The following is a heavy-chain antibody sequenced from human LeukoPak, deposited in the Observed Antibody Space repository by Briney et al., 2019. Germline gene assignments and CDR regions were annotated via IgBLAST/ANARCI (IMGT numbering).Heavy chain of an antibody. V-gene: IGHV4-34*01. CDR3: AKVPNYYDSSGYYY. CDR2: INHSGST. Sequence: SETLSLTCAVYGGSFSGYYWSWIRQPPGKGLEWIGEINHSGSTNYNPSLKSRVTISVDTSKNQFSLKLSSVTAADTAVYYCAKVPNYYDSSGYYYWGQGTLVTVSS. D-gene: IGHD3-22*01. CDR1: GGSFSGYY. J-gene: IGHJ4*02.